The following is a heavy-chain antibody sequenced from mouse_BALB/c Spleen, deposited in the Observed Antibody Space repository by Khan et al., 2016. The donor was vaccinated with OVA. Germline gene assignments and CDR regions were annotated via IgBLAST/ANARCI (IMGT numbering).Heavy chain of an antibody. Sequence: EVQLQESGPGLVKPSQTVSLTCTVTGISITSGNYRWSWIQQFPGNKLEWIGYLYYSGTVTYNPSLTNRTTITRDASKNQVVLERNAVTAEDTATYYCARDYGSLYWFFDVWGAGTTVTVSS. CDR3: ARDYGSLYWFFDV. D-gene: IGHD1-1*01. CDR1: GISITSGNYR. J-gene: IGHJ1*01. V-gene: IGHV3-5*02. CDR2: LYYSGTV.